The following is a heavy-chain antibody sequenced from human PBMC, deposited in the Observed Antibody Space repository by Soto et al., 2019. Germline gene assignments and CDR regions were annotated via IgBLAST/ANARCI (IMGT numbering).Heavy chain of an antibody. CDR1: GGTFSSYA. D-gene: IGHD2-2*01. J-gene: IGHJ6*02. CDR3: ARSQGSSTSLEIYYYYYYGMDV. Sequence: SVKVSCKASGGTFSSYAISWVRQAPGQGLEWMGGIIPISGTANYAQKFQGRVTITADESMSTAYMELSSLRSEDTAVYYCARSQGSSTSLEIYYYYYYGMDVWGQGTTVTVSS. CDR2: IIPISGTA. V-gene: IGHV1-69*13.